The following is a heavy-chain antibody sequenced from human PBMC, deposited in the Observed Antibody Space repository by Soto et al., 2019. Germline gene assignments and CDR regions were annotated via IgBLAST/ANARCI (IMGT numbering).Heavy chain of an antibody. D-gene: IGHD3-3*01. CDR1: GYTFTGYY. CDR3: ARDKDGVGGSFYI. Sequence: QVQLVQSGAEVKKPGASVKVSCKASGYTFTGYYMHWVRQAPGQGLEWMGWINPNSGGTNYAQKFQGWVTMTRHPSMSTAYMELSRLSSDDTAVYYCARDKDGVGGSFYIWGQGTIVTVSS. J-gene: IGHJ3*02. CDR2: INPNSGGT. V-gene: IGHV1-2*04.